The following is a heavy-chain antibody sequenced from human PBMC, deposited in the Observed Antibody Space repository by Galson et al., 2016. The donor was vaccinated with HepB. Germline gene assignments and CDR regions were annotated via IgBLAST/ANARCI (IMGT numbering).Heavy chain of an antibody. V-gene: IGHV5-51*01. CDR3: ARCAGKWGANFYYAMDV. Sequence: QSGAEVKKPGESLKICCKGSGYNSSTYWIGWVRQMPGKGLEWMGITRYSPSFQGQVITSGDKSISTASLQWNSLKASDTATYYCARCAGKWGANFYYAMDVWGPGTTVTVSS. J-gene: IGHJ6*02. CDR1: GYNSSTYW. CDR2: T. D-gene: IGHD1-26*01.